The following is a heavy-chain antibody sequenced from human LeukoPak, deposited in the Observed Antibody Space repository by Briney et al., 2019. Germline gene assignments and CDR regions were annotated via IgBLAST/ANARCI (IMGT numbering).Heavy chain of an antibody. CDR1: GFTFDDYG. D-gene: IGHD6-6*01. CDR3: ARGGRYSSSSFPDY. CDR2: INWNGGST. J-gene: IGHJ4*02. V-gene: IGHV3-20*04. Sequence: TGGSLRLSCAASGFTFDDYGMSWVRQAPGKVLKWVSGINWNGGSTGYADSVKGRFTISRDNAKNSLYLRMNSLRAEDTALYYCARGGRYSSSSFPDYWGQGTLVTVSS.